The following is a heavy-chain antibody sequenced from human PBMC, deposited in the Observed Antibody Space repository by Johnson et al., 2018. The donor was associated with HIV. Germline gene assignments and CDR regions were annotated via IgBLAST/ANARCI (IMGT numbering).Heavy chain of an antibody. CDR2: INWNGGST. J-gene: IGHJ3*02. Sequence: VQLVESGGGVVRPGGSLRLSCAASGFTFDDYGMSWVRQAPGKGLEWVSGINWNGGSTGYADSVKGRFTISRDNAKNTLYLQMNSLRAEDTAVYYCARGYCSGGSCYSEYAFDIWGQGTMVTVSS. CDR1: GFTFDDYG. CDR3: ARGYCSGGSCYSEYAFDI. V-gene: IGHV3-20*04. D-gene: IGHD2-15*01.